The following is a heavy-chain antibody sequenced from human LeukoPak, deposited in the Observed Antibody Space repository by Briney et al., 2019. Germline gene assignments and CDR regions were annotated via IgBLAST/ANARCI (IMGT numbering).Heavy chain of an antibody. CDR1: GDSFTTHY. Sequence: SETLSLTCTVSGDSFTTHYWSWIRQPPGRGLGWIGYISYIGSTNYNPSLKSRVTISIDTSKNEVSLMLTSVTAADTAVYYCASDSISKNAFDAWGQGTMVTVSS. V-gene: IGHV4-59*11. J-gene: IGHJ3*01. CDR3: ASDSISKNAFDA. D-gene: IGHD3-3*02. CDR2: ISYIGST.